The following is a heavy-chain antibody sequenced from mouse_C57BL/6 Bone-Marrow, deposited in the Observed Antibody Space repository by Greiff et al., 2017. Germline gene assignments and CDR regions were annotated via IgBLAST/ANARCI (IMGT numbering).Heavy chain of an antibody. CDR1: GYTFTSYW. Sequence: QVQLQQPGTELVKPGASVKLSCKASGYTFTSYWMHWVKQRPGQGLEWIGNINPSNGGTNYNEKFKSKATLTVDKSSSTAYMQLSSLTSEDSAVYYCARIELWDTTYYAMDYWGQGTSVTVSS. V-gene: IGHV1-53*01. D-gene: IGHD1-1*01. J-gene: IGHJ4*01. CDR3: ARIELWDTTYYAMDY. CDR2: INPSNGGT.